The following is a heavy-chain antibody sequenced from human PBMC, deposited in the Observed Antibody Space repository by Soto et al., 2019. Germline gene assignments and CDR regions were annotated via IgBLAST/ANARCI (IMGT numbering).Heavy chain of an antibody. CDR1: GGSISSDVYS. CDR2: FSHSGST. V-gene: IGHV4-30-2*01. J-gene: IGHJ6*02. Sequence: SETLSLTCAVSGGSISSDVYSWSWIRQPPGKGLEWIGCFSHSGSTYFNPSLESRVSISVDRSKNQFSLNLSSVTAADTAVYYCARDTGDYGMDVWGQGTTVTVSS. CDR3: ARDTGDYGMDV. D-gene: IGHD4-17*01.